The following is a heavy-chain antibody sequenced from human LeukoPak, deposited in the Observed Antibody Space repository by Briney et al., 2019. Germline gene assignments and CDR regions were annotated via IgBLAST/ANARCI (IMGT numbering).Heavy chain of an antibody. J-gene: IGHJ4*02. CDR2: ISRNGGRT. D-gene: IGHD1-26*01. Sequence: QTGGSLRLSCAASGFTFSSYDMHWVRQAPGKGLEYVSAISRNGGRTYYADSVNGRFTISRDNSKNTLYLQMSSLRAEDTAVYYCVFQVMGAVEWGQGTLVTVSS. CDR1: GFTFSSYD. V-gene: IGHV3-64D*09. CDR3: VFQVMGAVE.